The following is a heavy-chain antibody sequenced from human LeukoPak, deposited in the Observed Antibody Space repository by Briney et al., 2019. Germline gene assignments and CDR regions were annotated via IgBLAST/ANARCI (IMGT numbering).Heavy chain of an antibody. J-gene: IGHJ4*02. CDR1: GGTFSSYA. D-gene: IGHD3-22*01. CDR2: IIPIFGTA. V-gene: IGHV1-69*13. Sequence: ASVKVSCKASGGTFSSYAISWVRQAPGQGLEWMGGIIPIFGTANYAQKFQGRVTITADESTSTAYMELSSLRSEDTAVYYCARDPPTRLKAPRFDYWGQGTLVTVSS. CDR3: ARDPPTRLKAPRFDY.